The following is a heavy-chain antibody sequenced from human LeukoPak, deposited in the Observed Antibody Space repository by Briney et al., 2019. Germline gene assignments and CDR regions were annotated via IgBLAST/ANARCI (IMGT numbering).Heavy chain of an antibody. V-gene: IGHV3-74*01. CDR1: GFTLSSYA. CDR3: RIVVVNGAFDI. Sequence: GGSLRLSCAASGFTLSSYAMSWVRQTPGKGLVWVSRINNDGSSTNYADSVKGRFTISRDNAKNTLYLQMNSLRAEDTAVYYCRIVVVNGAFDIWGLGTLVTVSS. J-gene: IGHJ3*02. CDR2: INNDGSST. D-gene: IGHD2-15*01.